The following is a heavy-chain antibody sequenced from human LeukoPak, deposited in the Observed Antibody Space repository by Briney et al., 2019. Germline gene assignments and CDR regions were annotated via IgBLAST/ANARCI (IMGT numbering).Heavy chain of an antibody. CDR2: IYHSGST. CDR3: ARGGYYYGSGSYAGHYMDV. CDR1: GYSISSGYY. V-gene: IGHV4-38-2*02. J-gene: IGHJ6*03. D-gene: IGHD3-10*01. Sequence: SETLSLTCTVSGYSISSGYYWGWIRQPPGKGLDWIGSIYHSGSTYYNPSLKSRVTISVDTSKNQFSLKLSSVTAADAAVYYCARGGYYYGSGSYAGHYMDVWGKGTTVTVSS.